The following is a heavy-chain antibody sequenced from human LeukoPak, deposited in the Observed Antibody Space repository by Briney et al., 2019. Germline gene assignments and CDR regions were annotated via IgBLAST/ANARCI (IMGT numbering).Heavy chain of an antibody. D-gene: IGHD6-13*01. V-gene: IGHV1-24*01. Sequence: ASVKVSCKVSGYTLTELSMHWVRQAPGKGLEWMGGFDPEDGETTYAQKFQGRVTMTEDTSTDTAYMELRSLRSEDTAVYYCARDLSLTAAAGNWFDPWGQGTLVTVSS. J-gene: IGHJ5*02. CDR3: ARDLSLTAAAGNWFDP. CDR1: GYTLTELS. CDR2: FDPEDGET.